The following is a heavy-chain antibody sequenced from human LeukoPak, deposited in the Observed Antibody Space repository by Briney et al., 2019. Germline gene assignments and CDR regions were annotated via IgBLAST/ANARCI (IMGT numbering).Heavy chain of an antibody. CDR2: IDPNSGGA. Sequence: ASVKVSCKASGYTFTAYYMHWVRQAPGQGLEWMGWIDPNSGGANYAQKFQGRVTMTRDTSISTAYMELSRLRSDDTAVYYCARDLVPIGVTCIKNWFDSWGQGTLVTVSS. D-gene: IGHD6-19*01. CDR1: GYTFTAYY. CDR3: ARDLVPIGVTCIKNWFDS. V-gene: IGHV1-2*02. J-gene: IGHJ5*01.